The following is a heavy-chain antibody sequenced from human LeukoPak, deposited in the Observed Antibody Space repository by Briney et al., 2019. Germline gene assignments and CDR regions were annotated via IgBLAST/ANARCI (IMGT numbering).Heavy chain of an antibody. D-gene: IGHD5-18*01. CDR2: IRTYNGNT. V-gene: IGHV1-18*01. Sequence: ASVKVSCKASGYTFTSFGISWVRQAPGQGLEWMGWIRTYNGNTNYAQKLQGRVTMTTDTSTSTAYMEPRSLRSDDTAVYYCARDRRGFSYGYGYWGQGTLVTVSS. CDR1: GYTFTSFG. J-gene: IGHJ4*02. CDR3: ARDRRGFSYGYGY.